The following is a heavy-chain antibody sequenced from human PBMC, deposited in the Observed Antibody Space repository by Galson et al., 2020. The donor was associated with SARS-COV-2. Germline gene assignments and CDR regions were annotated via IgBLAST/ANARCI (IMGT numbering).Heavy chain of an antibody. J-gene: IGHJ4*02. CDR2: ISYDGNNK. V-gene: IGHV3-30*04. CDR3: ARGQSGNYLAYDY. CDR1: GFTFSTYP. D-gene: IGHD1-26*01. Sequence: GESLKISCAASGFTFSTYPIHWVRQAPGKGLEWVAVISYDGNNKYYADSVKGRFTISRDNYKNTVNLEMNSLRVEDTAVYYCARGQSGNYLAYDYWGQGTPVTVSS.